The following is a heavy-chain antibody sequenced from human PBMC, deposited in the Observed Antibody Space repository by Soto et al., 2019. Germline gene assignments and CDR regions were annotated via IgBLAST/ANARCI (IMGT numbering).Heavy chain of an antibody. CDR2: IKQDGSER. CDR3: ARVGVNYFDY. D-gene: IGHD3-16*01. Sequence: EVQLVESGGGLVQPGGSLRLSCAASGFTFNDYWMSWVRQTPGKGLEWVGNIKQDGSERYYMDSVKGRFTVSRDNAKNSLYLQMNSLRAEDTAVYYCARVGVNYFDYWGQGTLVSVSS. V-gene: IGHV3-7*01. CDR1: GFTFNDYW. J-gene: IGHJ4*02.